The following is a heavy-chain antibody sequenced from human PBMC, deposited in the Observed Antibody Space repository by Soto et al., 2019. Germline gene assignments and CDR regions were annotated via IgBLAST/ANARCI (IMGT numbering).Heavy chain of an antibody. D-gene: IGHD1-26*01. CDR1: GYTFNSHS. V-gene: IGHV7-4-1*01. CDR2: INPNTGNP. J-gene: IGHJ4*02. Sequence: QVQLVQSGSELMKPGASVKVSCKGSGYTFNSHSINWLRQAPGQGLEWMGWINPNTGNPTYEQGFTGRFVFSVDTSVSTVYLQIFSLKADYYAFYDCARERASGSFDCWGQGKRVTVSS. CDR3: ARERASGSFDC.